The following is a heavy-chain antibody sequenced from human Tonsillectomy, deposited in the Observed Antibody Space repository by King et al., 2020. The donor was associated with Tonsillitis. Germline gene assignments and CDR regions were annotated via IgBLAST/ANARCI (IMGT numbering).Heavy chain of an antibody. V-gene: IGHV1-46*01. Sequence: QLVQSGAEVKKPGASVKVSCKASGYTFTSYYMHWVRQAPGQGLEWMGIINPSGGSTSYAQKFQGRVTMTRDTSTSTVYMELSSLRSEDTAVYYCARESGGDYDSSAFDYWGRGTLVTVSS. CDR1: GYTFTSYY. CDR3: ARESGGDYDSSAFDY. CDR2: INPSGGST. J-gene: IGHJ4*02. D-gene: IGHD3-9*01.